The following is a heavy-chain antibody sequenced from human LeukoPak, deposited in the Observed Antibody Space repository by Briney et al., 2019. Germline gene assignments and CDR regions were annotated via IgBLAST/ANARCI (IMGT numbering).Heavy chain of an antibody. CDR1: GFTVSSNY. CDR3: AKQFTPLEDSGSQKGYYYYYMDV. D-gene: IGHD1-26*01. Sequence: TGGSLRLSCAASGFTVSSNYMSWVRQAPGKGLEWVSVIYSGGSTYYADSVKGRFTISRDNSKNTLYLQMNSLRAEDTAVYYCAKQFTPLEDSGSQKGYYYYYMDVWGQGTMVTVSS. J-gene: IGHJ6*03. V-gene: IGHV3-66*04. CDR2: IYSGGST.